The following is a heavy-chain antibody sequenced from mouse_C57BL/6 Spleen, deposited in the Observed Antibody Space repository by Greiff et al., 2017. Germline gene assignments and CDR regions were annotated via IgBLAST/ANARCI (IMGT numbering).Heavy chain of an antibody. V-gene: IGHV5-12*01. CDR2: ISNGGGST. Sequence: EVMLVESGGGLVQPGGSLKLSCAASGFTFSDYYMYWVRQTPEKRLGWVAYISNGGGSTYYPDTVTGRFTISRDNAKNTLYLQMSRLKSEDTAMYYCARQGDGSSFDWYFDVWGTGTTVTVSS. CDR3: ARQGDGSSFDWYFDV. D-gene: IGHD1-1*01. CDR1: GFTFSDYY. J-gene: IGHJ1*03.